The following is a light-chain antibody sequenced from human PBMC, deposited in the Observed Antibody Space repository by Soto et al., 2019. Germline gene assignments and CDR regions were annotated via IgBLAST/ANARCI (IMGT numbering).Light chain of an antibody. V-gene: IGKV3-15*01. Sequence: EIVMTQSPATLSVSPGERATLSCRASQSVGGNLAWYQQKPGQAPRLLIYAASTRATGIPARFSGGGSGTEFTLTISSLQSEDFAVYYCQQYNNWPPWTLGQGTKVVIK. CDR3: QQYNNWPPWT. J-gene: IGKJ1*01. CDR1: QSVGGN. CDR2: AAS.